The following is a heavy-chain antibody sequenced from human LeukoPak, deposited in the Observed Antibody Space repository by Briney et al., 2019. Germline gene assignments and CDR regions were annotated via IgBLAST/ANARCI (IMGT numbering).Heavy chain of an antibody. CDR3: ARRGGSSSRRSPIDY. CDR1: GFTFSDYW. V-gene: IGHV3-7*01. J-gene: IGHJ4*02. Sequence: GSLSLSCAASGFTFSDYWMTWVRPAPGKGPEWVANIKEDGSQRYNVDSVRGRFTISRDNAKNSLFLQMSGLRAEDTAVYYCARRGGSSSRRSPIDYWGQGTLVTVSS. D-gene: IGHD6-6*01. CDR2: IKEDGSQR.